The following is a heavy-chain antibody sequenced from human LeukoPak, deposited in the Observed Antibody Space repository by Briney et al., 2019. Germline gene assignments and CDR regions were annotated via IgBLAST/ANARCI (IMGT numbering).Heavy chain of an antibody. CDR3: ARGYYDSSAYYSADY. CDR2: INPNTGDT. CDR1: GYTFTGYY. V-gene: IGHV1-2*02. D-gene: IGHD3-22*01. Sequence: ASVKVSCKASGYTFTGYYIHWVRQAPGQGLEWMGWINPNTGDTTYAQKFQGRVTMTRATSISTAYMELTRLRSDDTAVYYCARGYYDSSAYYSADYWGQGPLVTVSS. J-gene: IGHJ4*02.